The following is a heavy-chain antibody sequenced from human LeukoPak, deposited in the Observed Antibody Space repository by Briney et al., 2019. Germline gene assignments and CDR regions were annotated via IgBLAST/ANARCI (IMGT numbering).Heavy chain of an antibody. D-gene: IGHD2-2*02. Sequence: GGSLRPSCAASGFTFSSYAMSWVRQAPGKGLEWVSAISGSGGSTYYADSVKGRFTISRDNAKNSLYLQMNSLRAEDTALYYCARGQIPFYYYMDVWGKGTTVTVSS. CDR1: GFTFSSYA. CDR2: ISGSGGST. J-gene: IGHJ6*03. CDR3: ARGQIPFYYYMDV. V-gene: IGHV3-23*01.